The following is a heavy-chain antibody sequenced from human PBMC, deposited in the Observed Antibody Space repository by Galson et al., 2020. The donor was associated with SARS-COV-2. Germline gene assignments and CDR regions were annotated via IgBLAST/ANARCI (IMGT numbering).Heavy chain of an antibody. CDR1: GYSISSGYY. CDR2: IYHRGST. V-gene: IGHV4-38-2*02. Sequence: SETLSLTCTVSGYSISSGYYWGWIRQPPGKGLEWIGSIYHRGSTYYNPSLKGRVTILVDTSKNQFSLKLSSVTAADTAVYYCARGAGKGGAFDIWGQGTMVTVSS. J-gene: IGHJ3*02. CDR3: ARGAGKGGAFDI.